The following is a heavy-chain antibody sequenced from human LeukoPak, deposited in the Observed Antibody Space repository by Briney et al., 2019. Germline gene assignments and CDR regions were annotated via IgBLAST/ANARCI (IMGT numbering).Heavy chain of an antibody. CDR1: GFTFTSYA. V-gene: IGHV3-23*01. Sequence: PGGSLRLSCAASGFTFTSYAMSWVRQAPGKGLAWGSHISGSGGSTYYADSVKGRFTISRDNSKNTLYLQMNSLRAEDTAVYYCAKDTYSGSYYVGSFDYWGQGTLVTVSS. CDR3: AKDTYSGSYYVGSFDY. J-gene: IGHJ4*02. D-gene: IGHD1-26*01. CDR2: ISGSGGST.